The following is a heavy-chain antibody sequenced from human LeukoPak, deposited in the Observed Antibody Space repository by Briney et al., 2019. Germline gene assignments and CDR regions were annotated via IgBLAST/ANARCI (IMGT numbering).Heavy chain of an antibody. Sequence: GGSLRLSCAASGFTFSSYAMHWVRQAPGKGLEYVSAISSNGGSTYYANSVKGRFTISRDNSKNTLYLQMGSLRAEDMAVYYCARGTYYDFWSGYYTSGRSFDYWGQGTLVTVSS. CDR2: ISSNGGST. V-gene: IGHV3-64*01. CDR3: ARGTYYDFWSGYYTSGRSFDY. J-gene: IGHJ4*02. D-gene: IGHD3-3*01. CDR1: GFTFSSYA.